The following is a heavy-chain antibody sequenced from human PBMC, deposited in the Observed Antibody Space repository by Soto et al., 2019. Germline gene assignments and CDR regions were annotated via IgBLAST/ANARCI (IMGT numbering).Heavy chain of an antibody. V-gene: IGHV1-69*05. CDR3: ARESSSSCHDY. CDR1: GDPFSGYS. J-gene: IGHJ4*02. D-gene: IGHD6-13*01. Sequence: SVKVSCKASGDPFSGYSISWVRQAPGQGLEWMGDIIPFFDTADYAQKLQGRVTMTTDTSTSTAYMELRSLRSDDTAVYYCARESSSSCHDYWGQGTLVTVSS. CDR2: IIPFFDTA.